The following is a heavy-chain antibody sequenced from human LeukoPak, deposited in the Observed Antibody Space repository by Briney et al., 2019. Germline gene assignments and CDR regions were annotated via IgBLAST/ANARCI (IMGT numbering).Heavy chain of an antibody. J-gene: IGHJ4*02. V-gene: IGHV3-30*18. D-gene: IGHD2-2*01. CDR1: EFTFSSYG. Sequence: GGSLRLSCAASEFTFSSYGMHWVRQAPGKGLEWVAVISYDGSNKYYADSVKGRFTISRDNSKNTLYLQMSSLRAEDTAVYYCVKGYCSSISCYGDYWGQGTLVTFSS. CDR2: ISYDGSNK. CDR3: VKGYCSSISCYGDY.